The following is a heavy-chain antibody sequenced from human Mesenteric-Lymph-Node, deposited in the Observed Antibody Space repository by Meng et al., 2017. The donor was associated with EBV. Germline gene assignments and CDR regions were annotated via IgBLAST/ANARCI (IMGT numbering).Heavy chain of an antibody. CDR1: GYTFIRYA. D-gene: IGHD3-9*01. CDR2: INTANGDT. J-gene: IGHJ4*02. CDR3: ARFDGDSFDS. V-gene: IGHV1-3*04. Sequence: QVQLVQSGADVKKPGSSAKVSCKASGYTFIRYAIHWVRQAPGQSLEWMGWINTANGDTKYSQNIQVRVTFARDTSASTAYLEVSSLRSEDTAVYYCARFDGDSFDSWGQGTLFNVSS.